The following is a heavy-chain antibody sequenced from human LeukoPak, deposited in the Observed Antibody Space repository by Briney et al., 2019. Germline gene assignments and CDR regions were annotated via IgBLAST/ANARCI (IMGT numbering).Heavy chain of an antibody. D-gene: IGHD5-18*01. Sequence: ASVKVSRKASGYTFTGYYMHWVRQAPGQGLEWLGWINPNSGATNYAQKFQGRVTMTRDTSISTAYMELSRLTSDDTAVYYCARGYTYGYDYWGQGTLVTVSS. CDR1: GYTFTGYY. J-gene: IGHJ4*02. CDR2: INPNSGAT. V-gene: IGHV1-2*02. CDR3: ARGYTYGYDY.